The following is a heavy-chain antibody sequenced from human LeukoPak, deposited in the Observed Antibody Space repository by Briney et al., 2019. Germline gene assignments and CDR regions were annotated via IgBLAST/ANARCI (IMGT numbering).Heavy chain of an antibody. D-gene: IGHD6-19*01. CDR1: GFTVSSNY. CDR2: IYSGGST. CDR3: ARESAVAAEGDYFDY. Sequence: GGSLRLSCAASGFTVSSNYMSWVRQAPGKGLEWVSVIYSGGSTYYADSVKGRFTISRDNSKNTLYLQMNSLRAEDTAVYYCARESAVAAEGDYFDYWGQGTLVTVSP. V-gene: IGHV3-53*01. J-gene: IGHJ4*02.